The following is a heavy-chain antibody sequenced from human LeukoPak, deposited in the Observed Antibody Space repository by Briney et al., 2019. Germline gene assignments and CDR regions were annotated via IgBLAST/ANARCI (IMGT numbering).Heavy chain of an antibody. CDR2: IIAYNGNT. J-gene: IGHJ4*02. V-gene: IGHV1-18*04. CDR1: GYTFTSYG. CDR3: ARDGGNYDYVWGSYRFYYFDY. D-gene: IGHD3-16*02. Sequence: ASVKVSCKASGYTFTSYGISWVRQAPGQGLEWMGWIIAYNGNTNYAQKLQGRVTMTTDTSTSTAYMELRSLRSDDTAVYYCARDGGNYDYVWGSYRFYYFDYWGQGTLVTVSS.